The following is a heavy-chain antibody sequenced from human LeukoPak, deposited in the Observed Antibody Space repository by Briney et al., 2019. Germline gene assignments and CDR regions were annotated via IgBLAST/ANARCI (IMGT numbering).Heavy chain of an antibody. J-gene: IGHJ3*02. V-gene: IGHV1-2*02. CDR1: GYTFTGYY. CDR2: INPNSGGT. Sequence: ASVKVSCKASGYTFTGYYMHWVRQAPGQGLEWMGWINPNSGGTNYAQKFQGRVTMTRDTSTSTAYMELSRLRSDDTAVYYCARSMAYCGGDCYHSHAFDIWGQGTMVTVSS. D-gene: IGHD2-21*02. CDR3: ARSMAYCGGDCYHSHAFDI.